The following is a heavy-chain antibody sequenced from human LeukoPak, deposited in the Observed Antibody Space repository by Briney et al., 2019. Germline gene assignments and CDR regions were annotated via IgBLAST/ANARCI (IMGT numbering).Heavy chain of an antibody. J-gene: IGHJ5*02. CDR2: IYYSGTT. Sequence: SETLSLTCTVSGVSISSYYWSWIRQPPGKGLEWIGYIYYSGTTNYNPSLKSRVTISVDTSKNQFSLKLSSVTAADTAVYYCARDSSGLNWFDPWGQGTLVTVSP. CDR1: GVSISSYY. V-gene: IGHV4-59*01. D-gene: IGHD6-19*01. CDR3: ARDSSGLNWFDP.